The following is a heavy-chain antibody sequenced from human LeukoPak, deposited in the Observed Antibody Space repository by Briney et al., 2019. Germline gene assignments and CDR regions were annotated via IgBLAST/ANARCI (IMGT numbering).Heavy chain of an antibody. V-gene: IGHV3-21*01. J-gene: IGHJ4*02. CDR3: AKDPYDYVWGSYRPEYYFDY. D-gene: IGHD3-16*02. Sequence: PGGSLRLSCAASGFTFSSYSMNWVRQAPGKGLEWVSSISSSSSYIYYADSVKGRFTISRDNAENSLYLQMNSLRAEDTAVYYCAKDPYDYVWGSYRPEYYFDYWGQGTLVTVSS. CDR2: ISSSSSYI. CDR1: GFTFSSYS.